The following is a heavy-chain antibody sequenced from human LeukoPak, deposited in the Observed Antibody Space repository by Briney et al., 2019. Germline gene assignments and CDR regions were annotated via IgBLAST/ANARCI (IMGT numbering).Heavy chain of an antibody. D-gene: IGHD4-11*01. CDR3: AKGTDYRDYYYYYMDV. Sequence: PGGSLRLSCAASGFTFSSYAMSWVRQAPGKGLEWVSAISGSGGSTYYADSVKGRFTISRDNSKNTLYLQMNSLRAEDTAVYYCAKGTDYRDYYYYYMDVWGKGTTVTVSS. J-gene: IGHJ6*03. CDR1: GFTFSSYA. CDR2: ISGSGGST. V-gene: IGHV3-23*01.